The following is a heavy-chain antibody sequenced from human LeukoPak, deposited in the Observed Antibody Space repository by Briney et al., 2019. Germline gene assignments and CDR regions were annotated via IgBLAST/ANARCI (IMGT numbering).Heavy chain of an antibody. CDR3: ARCFTGPWRIDY. CDR2: INPSGGST. D-gene: IGHD3-3*01. J-gene: IGHJ4*02. CDR1: GGTFSSYA. V-gene: IGHV1-46*01. Sequence: ASVKVSCKASGGTFSSYAISWVRQAPGQGLEWMGIINPSGGSTSYAQKFQGRVTMTRDTSTSTVYMELSSLRSEDTAVYYCARCFTGPWRIDYWGQGTLVTVSS.